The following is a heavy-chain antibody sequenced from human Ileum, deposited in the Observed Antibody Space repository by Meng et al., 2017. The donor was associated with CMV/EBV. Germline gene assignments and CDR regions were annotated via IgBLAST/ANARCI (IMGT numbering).Heavy chain of an antibody. Sequence: QVRLQESGPGLVKPSETLSLTCTVSGGSISGYYWGWIRQPATKGLEWIGRVYSSGSTDYNPSLQSRVTMSVDTSKNQFSLKLSSVTAADTAVYYCARGSSSWAFDYWGQGTLVTVSS. V-gene: IGHV4-4*07. CDR1: GGSISGYY. J-gene: IGHJ4*02. D-gene: IGHD2-2*01. CDR3: ARGSSSWAFDY. CDR2: VYSSGST.